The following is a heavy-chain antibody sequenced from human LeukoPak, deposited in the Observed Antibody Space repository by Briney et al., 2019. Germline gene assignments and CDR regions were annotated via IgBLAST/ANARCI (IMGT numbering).Heavy chain of an antibody. CDR1: GFTFRNFW. J-gene: IGHJ3*01. V-gene: IGHV3-7*03. CDR2: LDQDGSKK. CDR3: ARDFGAYPQHAFDL. D-gene: IGHD4-17*01. Sequence: GGSLRLSCAASGFTFRNFWMSWVRQVPGKGLEWVANLDQDGSKKVYVDSVKGRFTISRDNPKNSLYLQMNSLRAEDTAFYYCARDFGAYPQHAFDLGGQGTMVSVFS.